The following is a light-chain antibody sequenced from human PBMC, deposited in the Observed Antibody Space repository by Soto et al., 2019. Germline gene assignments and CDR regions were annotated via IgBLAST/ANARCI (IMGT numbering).Light chain of an antibody. CDR2: KAS. J-gene: IGKJ1*01. V-gene: IGKV1-5*03. Sequence: DIQMTQSPSTLSASVGDRVTITCRASQSISSGLAWYQQKPGKAPKLLIYKASSLESGVPSRFSGSGSGTEFTLTISSLHPDDFATYYCQQYSNYPWTFGQGTKVEIK. CDR3: QQYSNYPWT. CDR1: QSISSG.